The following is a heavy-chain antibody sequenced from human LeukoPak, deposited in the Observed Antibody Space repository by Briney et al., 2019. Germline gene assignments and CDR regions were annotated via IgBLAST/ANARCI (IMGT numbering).Heavy chain of an antibody. CDR3: ARGRRDGYNWAY. CDR1: GYSISSGYY. CDR2: IYHSGST. D-gene: IGHD5-24*01. J-gene: IGHJ4*02. Sequence: SETLSLTCTVSGYSISSGYYWGWVRQPPGKGLEWIGSIYHSGSTYYNPSLKSRVTISVDTSKNQFSLKLSSVTAADTAVYYCARGRRDGYNWAYWGQGTLATVSS. V-gene: IGHV4-38-2*02.